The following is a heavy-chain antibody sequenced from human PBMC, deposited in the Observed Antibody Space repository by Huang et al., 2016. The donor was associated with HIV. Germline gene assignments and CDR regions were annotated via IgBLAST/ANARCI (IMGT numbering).Heavy chain of an antibody. D-gene: IGHD5-18*01. CDR1: GSTFTGHY. CDR2: SNPDSGGT. J-gene: IGHJ4*02. V-gene: IGHV1-2*02. CDR3: AKSWGYSYGYFYFDY. Sequence: QMHLVQSGAEVRKPGASVNVSCQASGSTFTGHYMHWVRQAPGQGLEWMGGSNPDSGGTNDAQKFQGRVTMTKDTSTSTAYMERSRLRSNDTAVYYCAKSWGYSYGYFYFDYWGQGTLVTVSS.